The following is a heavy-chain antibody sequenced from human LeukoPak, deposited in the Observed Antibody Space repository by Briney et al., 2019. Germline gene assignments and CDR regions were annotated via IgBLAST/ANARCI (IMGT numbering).Heavy chain of an antibody. J-gene: IGHJ4*02. CDR3: TKDERNWNYNLASQTYD. V-gene: IGHV3-23*01. D-gene: IGHD1-7*01. CDR2: ISGSGVST. CDR1: GFRFSSYA. Sequence: GGSLRLACAASGFRFSSYAMSWVRQAPGKGLEWVSAISGSGVSTYYADSVKGRFTVSRDNSKNTLYLQMSSLRAEDTAVYYCTKDERNWNYNLASQTYDWGQGTLVTVSS.